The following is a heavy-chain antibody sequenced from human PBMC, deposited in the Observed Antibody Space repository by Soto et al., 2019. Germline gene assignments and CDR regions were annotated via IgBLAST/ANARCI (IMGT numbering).Heavy chain of an antibody. V-gene: IGHV4-30-4*01. CDR2: IYYSGST. CDR1: GGSISSGDYY. J-gene: IGHJ4*02. Sequence: MSLTCTVSGGSISSGDYYWSWIRQPPGKGLEWIGYIYYSGSTYYNPSLKSRVTISVDTSKNQFSLKLSSVTAADTAVYYCARDKRYGLFAYCGQGTLVTVSS. D-gene: IGHD5-18*01. CDR3: ARDKRYGLFAY.